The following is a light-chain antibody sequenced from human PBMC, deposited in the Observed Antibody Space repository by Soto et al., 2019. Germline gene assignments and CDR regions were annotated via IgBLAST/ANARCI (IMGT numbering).Light chain of an antibody. CDR3: LQRSAWTAIT. J-gene: IGKJ5*01. CDR1: QSVSKY. CDR2: DAS. Sequence: EIVLTQSPATLSLSPGEGATLSCRASQSVSKYLAWYQQKPGQAPRLLIYDASTRATGIPARFSGSGSGTDFTLPISSLEPEDFAVYYCLQRSAWTAITFGQGTQLEIK. V-gene: IGKV3-11*01.